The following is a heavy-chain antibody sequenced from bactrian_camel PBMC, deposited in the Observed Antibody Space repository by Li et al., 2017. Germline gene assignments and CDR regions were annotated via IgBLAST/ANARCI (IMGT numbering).Heavy chain of an antibody. CDR2: VYFGGGRT. D-gene: IGHD3*01. Sequence: VQLVESGGGSVQPGGSLRLSCDASGYTYSSNCMGWFRQAPGKEREGVAFVYFGGGRTYYADSVKGRFTLSRDSAKDTLYLQMNSLKIEDTAVYYCALGSSRQATMTARGKGTQVTVS. V-gene: IGHV3S40*01. J-gene: IGHJ4*01. CDR1: GYTYSSNC.